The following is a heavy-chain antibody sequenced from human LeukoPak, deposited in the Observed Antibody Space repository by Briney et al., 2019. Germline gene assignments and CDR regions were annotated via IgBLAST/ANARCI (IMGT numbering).Heavy chain of an antibody. D-gene: IGHD2-2*01. V-gene: IGHV1-2*02. J-gene: IGHJ6*03. CDR1: GYTFTGYY. CDR2: INPNSGGT. Sequence: ASVKVSCKASGYTFTGYYMHWVRQAPGQGLEGMGWINPNSGGTNYAQKFQGRVTMTRDTSISTAYMELSRLRSDDTAVYYCARGAPDCSSTSCYPYYYMDVWGKGTTVTVSS. CDR3: ARGAPDCSSTSCYPYYYMDV.